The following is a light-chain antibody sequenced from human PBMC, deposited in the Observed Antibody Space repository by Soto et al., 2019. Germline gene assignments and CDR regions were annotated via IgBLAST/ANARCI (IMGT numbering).Light chain of an antibody. CDR1: QSVSNSY. V-gene: IGKV3-20*01. CDR2: GAS. CDR3: QQYGGSPWT. J-gene: IGKJ1*01. Sequence: EIVLTQSPGTLSLSPGERATLSCRASQSVSNSYLAWYQQKTGQAPRLLIYGASSRATGIPDRFSGSGSGTDFALTISRLEPEDLAVYHCQQYGGSPWTFGQGTKVEIK.